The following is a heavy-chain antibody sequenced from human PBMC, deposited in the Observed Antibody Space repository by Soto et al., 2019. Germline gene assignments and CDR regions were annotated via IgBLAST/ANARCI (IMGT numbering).Heavy chain of an antibody. CDR3: AREDRDRETGLVPAAIDGMDV. CDR1: GGTFSRYS. CDR2: IIPIFGIA. Sequence: QVQLVQSGAEVKKPGSSVKVSCKASGGTFSRYSITWVRQAPGHGLEWIGRIIPIFGIASYAQKFQGRVTITADEATSPAYMELSSLRYDDTAVYYCAREDRDRETGLVPAAIDGMDVWGQGTTVTVSS. J-gene: IGHJ6*02. V-gene: IGHV1-69*08. D-gene: IGHD2-2*01.